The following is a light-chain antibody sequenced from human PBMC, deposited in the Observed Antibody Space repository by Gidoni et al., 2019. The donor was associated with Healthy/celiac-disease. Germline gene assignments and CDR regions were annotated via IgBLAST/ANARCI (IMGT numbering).Light chain of an antibody. CDR3: QVWDSSTVV. J-gene: IGLJ2*01. Sequence: SYELTQPLSVSVALGQTARITGGGNNIGSKNVHWYQQKPGQAPVLVIYRDSNRPSGIPERFSGSNSGNTATLTISIAQAGDEADYYCQVWDSSTVVFGGGTKLTVL. CDR2: RDS. V-gene: IGLV3-9*01. CDR1: NIGSKN.